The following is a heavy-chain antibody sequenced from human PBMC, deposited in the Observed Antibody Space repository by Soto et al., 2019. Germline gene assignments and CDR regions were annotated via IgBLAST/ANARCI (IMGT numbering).Heavy chain of an antibody. CDR2: VYYRGRS. D-gene: IGHD4-17*01. V-gene: IGHV4-39*01. Sequence: SETLSLTCTVSGGSVTNSSCYWGWIRQSPGKGLEWIGSVYYRGRSYSKSSVESRVTISVDTSKNRFSLSLNSVTASDTAVYFCVSQRTTVPTQAYFDYWGPGALVTVYS. J-gene: IGHJ4*02. CDR1: GGSVTNSSCY. CDR3: VSQRTTVPTQAYFDY.